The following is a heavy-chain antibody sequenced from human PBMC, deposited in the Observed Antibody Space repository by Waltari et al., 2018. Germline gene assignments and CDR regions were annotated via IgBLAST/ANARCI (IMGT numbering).Heavy chain of an antibody. Sequence: QVQLVQSGAEVKKPGASVKVSCKASGYPFTSYDINWLRQATGQGLEWMGWMNPNSGNTGYAQKFQGRVTMTRNTSISTAYMELSSLRSEDTAVYYCARDDYGDYEGGDGWFDPWGQGTLVTVSS. J-gene: IGHJ5*02. V-gene: IGHV1-8*01. CDR2: MNPNSGNT. CDR1: GYPFTSYD. D-gene: IGHD4-17*01. CDR3: ARDDYGDYEGGDGWFDP.